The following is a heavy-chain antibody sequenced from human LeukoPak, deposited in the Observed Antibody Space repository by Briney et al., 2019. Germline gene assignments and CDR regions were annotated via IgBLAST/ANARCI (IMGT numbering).Heavy chain of an antibody. CDR3: ARDGSPESYSSRNFDY. V-gene: IGHV3-30*04. Sequence: GRSLRLSCAASGFTFSSYAMHWVRQAPGKGLEWVAVISYDGSNKYYADSVKGRFTISRDNSKNTLYLQMNSLRAEDTAVYYCARDGSPESYSSRNFDYWGQGTLVTVSS. J-gene: IGHJ4*02. D-gene: IGHD6-13*01. CDR2: ISYDGSNK. CDR1: GFTFSSYA.